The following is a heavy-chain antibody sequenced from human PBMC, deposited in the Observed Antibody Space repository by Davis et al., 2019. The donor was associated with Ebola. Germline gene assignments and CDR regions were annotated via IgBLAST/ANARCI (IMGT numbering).Heavy chain of an antibody. V-gene: IGHV1-18*01. CDR3: AKDETGWTRFDF. CDR1: GYTFTSYG. Sequence: AASVKVSCKASGYTFTSYGISWVRQAPGQGLEWMGWISAYNGNTNYAQKLQGRVTMTTDTSTSTAYMELRSLRSEDTAVYYCAKDETGWTRFDFWGQGTLVTVSS. CDR2: ISAYNGNT. J-gene: IGHJ4*02. D-gene: IGHD1-1*01.